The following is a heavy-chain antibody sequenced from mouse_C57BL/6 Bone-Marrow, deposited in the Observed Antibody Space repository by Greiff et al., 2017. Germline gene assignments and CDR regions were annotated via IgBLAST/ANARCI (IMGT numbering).Heavy chain of an antibody. CDR3: ARDVPPTTVVRRGYWYFDV. Sequence: EVKVVESGGGLVQSGRSLRLSCATSGFTFSDFYMEWVRQAPGQGLEWIAASRNKANDYTTEYSVSVKGRFIASRASSQSILYLKVNTVSAEDTAIYYWARDVPPTTVVRRGYWYFDVWGTGTTVTVSS. V-gene: IGHV7-1*01. D-gene: IGHD1-1*01. CDR1: GFTFSDFY. J-gene: IGHJ1*03. CDR2: SRNKANDYTT.